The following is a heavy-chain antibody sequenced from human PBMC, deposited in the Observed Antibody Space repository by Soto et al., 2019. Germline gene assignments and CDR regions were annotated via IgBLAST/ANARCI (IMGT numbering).Heavy chain of an antibody. CDR1: GDTFKSYG. V-gene: IGHV1-18*01. J-gene: IGHJ6*02. CDR2: IDTYFLNA. D-gene: IGHD3-3*01. Sequence: ASVQVSCNASGDTFKSYGIRWVRQAPGQGREWMQWIDTYFLNAEYAPNCRGRVTMNTDQSMRTDYMELRSLRADDTAIYYCARGDFLSGYSLDYYHMKVWVHGPTITV. CDR3: ARGDFLSGYSLDYYHMKV.